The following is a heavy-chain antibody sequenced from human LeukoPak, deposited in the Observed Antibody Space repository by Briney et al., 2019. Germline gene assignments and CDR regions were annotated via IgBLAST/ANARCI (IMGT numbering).Heavy chain of an antibody. D-gene: IGHD6-13*01. V-gene: IGHV3-66*01. CDR1: GFTVSSNY. CDR2: IYSGGST. J-gene: IGHJ4*02. CDR3: ARVALAAAYYSDY. Sequence: GGSLRLSCPASGFTVSSNYISWLRQAPGKGLAWVSVIYSGGSTYYADSVKGRFTISRDNSKNTLYLQMNSLRAEDTAVYYCARVALAAAYYSDYWGQGTLVTVSS.